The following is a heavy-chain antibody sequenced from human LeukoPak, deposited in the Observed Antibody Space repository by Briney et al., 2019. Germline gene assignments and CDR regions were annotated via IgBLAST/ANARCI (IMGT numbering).Heavy chain of an antibody. CDR2: IWYDGSKK. Sequence: GGSLRLSCAASGFTVSSTYMSWVRQAPGKELEWVAVIWYDGSKKYYADSVKGRFTISRDNSKNTVYMQMNSMRVEDTAVYYCVKDDGRVKGHIDYWGQGTPVTVS. D-gene: IGHD5-24*01. J-gene: IGHJ4*02. CDR3: VKDDGRVKGHIDY. V-gene: IGHV3-33*06. CDR1: GFTVSSTY.